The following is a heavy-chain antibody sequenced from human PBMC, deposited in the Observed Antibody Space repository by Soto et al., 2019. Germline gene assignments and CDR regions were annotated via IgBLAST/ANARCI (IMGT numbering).Heavy chain of an antibody. D-gene: IGHD6-19*01. J-gene: IGHJ4*02. CDR2: IYYSGGT. CDR1: GGSVSSGSYY. V-gene: IGHV4-61*01. Sequence: SETLSLTCTVSGGSVSSGSYYWSWIRQPPGKGLEWIGYIYYSGGTNYNPSLKSRVTISVDTSKNQFSLKLSSVTAADTAVYYCARATAVAGTSTPYWGQGTLVTVSS. CDR3: ARATAVAGTSTPY.